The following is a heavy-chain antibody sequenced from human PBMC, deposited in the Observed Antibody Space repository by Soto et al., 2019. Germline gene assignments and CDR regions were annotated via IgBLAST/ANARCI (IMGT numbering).Heavy chain of an antibody. Sequence: EVQLLESGGGLVQPGGSLRLACAASGFTFSHYAMSWVRQAPGKGLEWVSSISSSGSSTYYADSVKGRVTISTDHSKNILYLQMDNLRVEDTAIYYCAMAGELYYFDYPGQGTLVSVSS. CDR3: AMAGELYYFDY. CDR2: ISSSGSST. J-gene: IGHJ4*02. D-gene: IGHD1-26*01. CDR1: GFTFSHYA. V-gene: IGHV3-23*01.